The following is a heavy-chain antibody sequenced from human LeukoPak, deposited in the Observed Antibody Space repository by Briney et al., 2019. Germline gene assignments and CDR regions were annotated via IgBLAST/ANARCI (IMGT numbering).Heavy chain of an antibody. D-gene: IGHD3-22*01. J-gene: IGHJ5*02. V-gene: IGHV4-39*07. CDR1: GGSISSSSYY. CDR3: ARWGFAPDSSGYPTEYNWFDP. Sequence: SETLSLTCTVSGGSISSSSYYWGWIRHPPGKGLEWIGSIYYSGSTYYNPSLKSRVTISVDTSKNQFSLKLSSVTAADTAVYYCARWGFAPDSSGYPTEYNWFDPWGQGTLVTVSS. CDR2: IYYSGST.